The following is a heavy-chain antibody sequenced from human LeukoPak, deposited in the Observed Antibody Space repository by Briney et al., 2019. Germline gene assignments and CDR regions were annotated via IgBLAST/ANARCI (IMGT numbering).Heavy chain of an antibody. D-gene: IGHD3-10*01. CDR3: ARDLALYYGSGSDLFGDY. V-gene: IGHV4-38-2*02. CDR1: GYSISSGYY. J-gene: IGHJ4*02. Sequence: PSETLSLTCTVSGYSISSGYYWGWIRQPPGKGLEWIGSIYHSGSTYYNPSLKSRVTISVDTSKNQFSLKLSSVTAADTAVYYCARDLALYYGSGSDLFGDYWGQGTLVTVSS. CDR2: IYHSGST.